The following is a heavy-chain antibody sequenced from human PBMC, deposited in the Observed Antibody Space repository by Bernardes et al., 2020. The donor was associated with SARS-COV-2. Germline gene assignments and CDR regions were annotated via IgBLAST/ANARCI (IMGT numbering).Heavy chain of an antibody. J-gene: IGHJ4*02. CDR1: GFRFGDHA. CDR2: ISDTGEKT. Sequence: GGSLRLSCAASGFRFGDHAMSWVRQAPGKGLEWLSTISDTGEKTYYADSVKGRFTISRDNSKTLLYLQLNSLTAEDTALYFCVKEIYCFALSCHKGRFDYWGQGTLVTVSS. V-gene: IGHV3-23*01. CDR3: VKEIYCFALSCHKGRFDY. D-gene: IGHD2-15*01.